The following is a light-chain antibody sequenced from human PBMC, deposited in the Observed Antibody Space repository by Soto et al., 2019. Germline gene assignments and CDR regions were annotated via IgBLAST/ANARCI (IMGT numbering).Light chain of an antibody. Sequence: QSALTQPPSASGSPGQSVTISCTGTSSDVGAYNYVSWYQQYPGKAPTLMIYEVSKRPSGVPDRFSGSKSGKTASLTVSGLQPEDEADYYCTSYAGNNIWVFGGGTKLTVL. CDR1: SSDVGAYNY. CDR2: EVS. CDR3: TSYAGNNIWV. V-gene: IGLV2-8*01. J-gene: IGLJ3*02.